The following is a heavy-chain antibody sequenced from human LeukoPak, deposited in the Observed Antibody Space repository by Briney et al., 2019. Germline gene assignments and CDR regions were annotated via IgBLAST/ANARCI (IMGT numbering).Heavy chain of an antibody. CDR2: ISADTGDA. CDR3: ARDPTDYGDYAADFDH. Sequence: AAVKVSCKASGYAFSMYGFSWGRQAPGQGGGWVGRISADTGDANYAQNLKGRVTLTTDTSASTAYMELRRPRSDDTPVYYRARDPTDYGDYAADFDHWGQGTLVTVSS. J-gene: IGHJ4*02. CDR1: GYAFSMYG. V-gene: IGHV1-18*01. D-gene: IGHD4-17*01.